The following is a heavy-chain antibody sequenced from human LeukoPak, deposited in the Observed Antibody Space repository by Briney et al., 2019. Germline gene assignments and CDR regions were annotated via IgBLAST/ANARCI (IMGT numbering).Heavy chain of an antibody. CDR1: GGSISSYD. Sequence: SETLSLTCTVSGGSISSYDWSWIRQPAGKGLEWIGRTYTSGSTNYNPSLNSRVTMSVDTSKNQFSLKLSSVTAADTAVYYCARDRRYYGSGYMDVWGKGTTVTISS. CDR3: ARDRRYYGSGYMDV. D-gene: IGHD3-10*01. CDR2: TYTSGST. V-gene: IGHV4-4*07. J-gene: IGHJ6*03.